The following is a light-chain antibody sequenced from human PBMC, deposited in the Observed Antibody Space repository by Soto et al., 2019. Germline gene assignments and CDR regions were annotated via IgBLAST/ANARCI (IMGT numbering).Light chain of an antibody. CDR3: QHYNNWPFT. J-gene: IGKJ2*01. CDR1: PSVSSN. Sequence: EIVMTQSPATLSVSPGERATLSCRASPSVSSNLAWNQQKPGQAPTLLIYGASARATGIPARFSGSGSGTEFTLTISSLQSEDFAVYYCQHYNNWPFTFGQGTKLEI. CDR2: GAS. V-gene: IGKV3-15*01.